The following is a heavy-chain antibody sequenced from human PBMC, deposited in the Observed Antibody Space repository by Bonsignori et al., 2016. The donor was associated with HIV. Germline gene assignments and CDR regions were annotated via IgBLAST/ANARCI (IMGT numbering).Heavy chain of an antibody. J-gene: IGHJ4*02. V-gene: IGHV4-61*07. D-gene: IGHD2-8*01. CDR3: ASHSPRRGTNGRIDY. Sequence: WIRQPPGKGLEWIGYIYYSGSTNYNPSLKSRVTISVDTSKNQFSLKLSSVTAADTAVYYCASHSPRRGTNGRIDYWGQGTLVTVSS. CDR2: IYYSGST.